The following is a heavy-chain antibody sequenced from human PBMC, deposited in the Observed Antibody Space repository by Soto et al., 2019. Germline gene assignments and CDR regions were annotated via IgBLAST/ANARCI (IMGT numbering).Heavy chain of an antibody. V-gene: IGHV3-30*18. CDR3: AKDILRFLEWLSSRDDAFDI. J-gene: IGHJ3*02. CDR1: GFTFSSYG. CDR2: ISYDGSNK. Sequence: QVQLVESGGGVVQPGRSLRLSCAASGFTFSSYGMHWVRQAPGKGLEWVAVISYDGSNKYYADSVKGRFTISRDNSKNTRYLQMNSLRAEDTAVYYCAKDILRFLEWLSSRDDAFDIWGQGTMVTVSS. D-gene: IGHD3-3*01.